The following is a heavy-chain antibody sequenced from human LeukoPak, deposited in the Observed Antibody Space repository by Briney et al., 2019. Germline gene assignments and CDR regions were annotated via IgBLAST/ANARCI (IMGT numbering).Heavy chain of an antibody. D-gene: IGHD3-22*01. CDR2: IIPIFGTA. CDR1: GGTFRSYA. V-gene: IGHV1-69*05. J-gene: IGHJ4*02. Sequence: GASVKVSXKASGGTFRSYAISWVRQAPGQGLEWIGGIIPIFGTANYAQKFQGRVTITTDESTSTAYMELSSLRSEDTAVYYCAIFKGSPYYYDSSGYSFDYWGQGTLVTVSS. CDR3: AIFKGSPYYYDSSGYSFDY.